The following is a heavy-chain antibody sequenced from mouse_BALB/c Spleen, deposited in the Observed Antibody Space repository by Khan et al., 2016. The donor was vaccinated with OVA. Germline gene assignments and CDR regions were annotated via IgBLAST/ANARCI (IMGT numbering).Heavy chain of an antibody. V-gene: IGHV1S137*01. D-gene: IGHD2-2*01. CDR2: ISTHYGNI. J-gene: IGHJ3*01. CDR1: GYTFTDFA. Sequence: QVQLQQPGPELVRPGVSVKISCKGSGYTFTDFAMHWVKQSHAKSLEWIGVISTHYGNIDYNQKFKDKATMTVDKSSNTAYMELARFTSEDPAVYDGGRGSGNDRFAYWGQGTLVTVSA. CDR3: GRGSGNDRFAY.